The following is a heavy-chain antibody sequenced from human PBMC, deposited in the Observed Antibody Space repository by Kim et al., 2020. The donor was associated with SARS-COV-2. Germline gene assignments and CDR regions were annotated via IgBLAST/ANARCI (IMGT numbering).Heavy chain of an antibody. V-gene: IGHV3-21*01. CDR3: ARDGSVQGVTSSIKRYYYYGMDV. J-gene: IGHJ6*02. CDR2: ISSSSSYI. Sequence: GGSLRLSCAASGFAFSSYSMNWVRQAPGKGLEWVSSISSSSSYIYYADSVKGRFTISRDNAKNSLYLQMNSLRAEDTAVYYCARDGSVQGVTSSIKRYYYYGMDVWGQGTTVTVSS. D-gene: IGHD3-10*01. CDR1: GFAFSSYS.